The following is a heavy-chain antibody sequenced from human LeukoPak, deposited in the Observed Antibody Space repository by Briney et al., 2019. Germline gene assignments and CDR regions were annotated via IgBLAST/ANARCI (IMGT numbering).Heavy chain of an antibody. J-gene: IGHJ4*02. D-gene: IGHD1-26*01. CDR3: ATNGSSFLDY. V-gene: IGHV3-72*01. CDR1: GFTFSDHY. CDR2: STNKANSYTT. Sequence: PGGSLRLSCAASGFTFSDHYMDWVRQAPGKGREWVGRSTNKANSYTTEYAASVIGRFTISRDDSKNSLYLQMSSLKTEDTAVYYCATNGSSFLDYWGQGTLVTVSS.